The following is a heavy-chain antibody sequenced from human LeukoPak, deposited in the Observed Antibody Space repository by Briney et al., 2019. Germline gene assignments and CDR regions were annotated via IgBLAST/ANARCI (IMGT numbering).Heavy chain of an antibody. V-gene: IGHV3-23*01. CDR1: GFSFSTSP. CDR2: MNNGPGAT. D-gene: IGHD5-12*01. J-gene: IGHJ6*02. CDR3: TKTHYDLLDV. Sequence: GGSLRLSCAASGFSFSTSPMSWVRQPPGKGLEWVSAMNNGPGATFYRDSVRGRFTISRDDSKSTLYLQMNSLRAEDTGTYYCTKTHYDLLDVWGQGTTVTVSS.